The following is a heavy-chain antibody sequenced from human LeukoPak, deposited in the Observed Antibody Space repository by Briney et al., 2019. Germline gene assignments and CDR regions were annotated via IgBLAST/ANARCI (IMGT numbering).Heavy chain of an antibody. CDR3: ARANWNYGLYFDY. D-gene: IGHD1-7*01. CDR2: ISSSGSTI. V-gene: IGHV3-48*03. J-gene: IGHJ4*02. Sequence: PGGSLRLSCAASGFTFSSYEMNWGRQAPGKGLEWVSYISSSGSTIYYADSVKGRFTISRDNAKNSLYLQMNSLRAEDTAVYYCARANWNYGLYFDYWGQGTLVTVSS. CDR1: GFTFSSYE.